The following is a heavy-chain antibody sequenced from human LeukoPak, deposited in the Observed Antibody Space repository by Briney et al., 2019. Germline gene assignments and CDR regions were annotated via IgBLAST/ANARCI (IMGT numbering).Heavy chain of an antibody. D-gene: IGHD6-19*01. CDR3: AKDATAMTGTFDS. J-gene: IGHJ4*02. CDR2: ISDIGGST. V-gene: IGHV3-23*01. CDR1: GFTFSSYA. Sequence: GRSLRLSCAASGFTFSSYAMSWIRQAPGKGLEWVSGISDIGGSTYYADSVKGRFTISRDNSKNTLYLQMNSLRAEDTAVYYCAKDATAMTGTFDSWGQGTLVTVSS.